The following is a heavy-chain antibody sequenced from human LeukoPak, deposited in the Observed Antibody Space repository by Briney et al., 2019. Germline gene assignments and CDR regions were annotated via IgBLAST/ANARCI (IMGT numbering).Heavy chain of an antibody. Sequence: GGSLRLSCAASGFTFSSYAMSWVRQAPGKGLEWVSAISGSGGSTYYADSVKGRFTISRDNSKNTLYQQMNSLRAEDTALYYCAKDRMVRGAYFDYWGQGTLVTVSS. D-gene: IGHD3-10*01. CDR3: AKDRMVRGAYFDY. V-gene: IGHV3-23*01. J-gene: IGHJ4*02. CDR1: GFTFSSYA. CDR2: ISGSGGST.